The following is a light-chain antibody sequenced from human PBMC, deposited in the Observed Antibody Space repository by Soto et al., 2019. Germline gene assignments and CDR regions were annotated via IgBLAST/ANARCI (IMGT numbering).Light chain of an antibody. V-gene: IGKV3-11*01. CDR2: DAS. J-gene: IGKJ1*01. CDR3: QQRSNWPPGWT. CDR1: QSVSSY. Sequence: EIVLTQSPATLSWSPGERATLSCRASQSVSSYLAWYQQKPGQAPRLLIYDASNRATGIPARFSGSGSGTDFTLTISSREPEDCAVYYWQQRSNWPPGWTFGQGTKVEI.